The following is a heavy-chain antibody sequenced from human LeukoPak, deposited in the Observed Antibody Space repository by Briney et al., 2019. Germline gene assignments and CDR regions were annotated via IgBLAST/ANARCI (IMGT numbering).Heavy chain of an antibody. J-gene: IGHJ4*02. CDR2: IRSKADNYAT. D-gene: IGHD5-24*01. CDR3: TQFNY. CDR1: GFTFSGFP. V-gene: IGHV3-73*01. Sequence: PGGSLRLSCAASGFTFSGFPILWVRQASGKGLEWVGRIRSKADNYATAYAASVQGRCTISRDDSKNTAYLQLNSLKIEDTAVYYCTQFNYWGQGALVTVSS.